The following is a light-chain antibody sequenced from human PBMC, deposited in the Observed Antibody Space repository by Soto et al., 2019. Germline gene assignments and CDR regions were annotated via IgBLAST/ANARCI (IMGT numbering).Light chain of an antibody. Sequence: QSALTQPASVSGSPGQSITISCTGTRSGLGAYNCVSWYQQHPGKAPKLMLYDVNIRPSGVSNRFSGAKSGNTASLTSSGLQAEDEADYYCTSWTTSTTMIFGGGTKVTVL. CDR2: DVN. CDR1: RSGLGAYNC. CDR3: TSWTTSTTMI. V-gene: IGLV2-14*03. J-gene: IGLJ2*01.